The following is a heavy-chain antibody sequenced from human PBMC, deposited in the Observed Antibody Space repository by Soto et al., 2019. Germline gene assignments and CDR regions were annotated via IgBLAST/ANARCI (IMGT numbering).Heavy chain of an antibody. Sequence: GGSLRLSCAASGFTFSSFSMNWVRQAPGKGLEWLSYISSSSTTIYYADSVKGRFTISRDNAKNSLYLQVNSLRAEDTAVYYCARWGLAIAAAGTERRGFDSWGQGTLVTVSS. V-gene: IGHV3-48*01. CDR3: ARWGLAIAAAGTERRGFDS. CDR1: GFTFSSFS. J-gene: IGHJ4*02. CDR2: ISSSSTTI. D-gene: IGHD6-13*01.